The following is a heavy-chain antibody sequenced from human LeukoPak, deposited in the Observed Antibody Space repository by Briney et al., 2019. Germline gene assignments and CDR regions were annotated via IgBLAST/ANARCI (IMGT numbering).Heavy chain of an antibody. CDR1: GFTFSSYA. CDR3: AKGRPYCGGDCYYYFDY. D-gene: IGHD2-21*02. Sequence: GGSLRLSCAASGFTFSSYAMSWVRQAPGKGLEWVSAISGSGGSTYYADSVKGRFTISRDNSKNTLYLQMNSLRAEDTAVYYCAKGRPYCGGDCYYYFDYWGQRTLVTVSS. V-gene: IGHV3-23*01. CDR2: ISGSGGST. J-gene: IGHJ4*02.